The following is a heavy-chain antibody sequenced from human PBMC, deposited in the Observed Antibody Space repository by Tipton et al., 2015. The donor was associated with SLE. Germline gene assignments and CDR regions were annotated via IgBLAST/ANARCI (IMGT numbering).Heavy chain of an antibody. CDR3: ARGLGREWELLYFDY. Sequence: GSLRLSCAASGFTFSSYWMSWVRQAPGKGLEWVANIKQDGSEKYYVDSVKGRFTISRDNAKNSLYLQMNSLRAEDTAVYYCARGLGREWELLYFDYWGQGTLVTVSS. CDR2: IKQDGSEK. CDR1: GFTFSSYW. D-gene: IGHD1-26*01. V-gene: IGHV3-7*03. J-gene: IGHJ4*02.